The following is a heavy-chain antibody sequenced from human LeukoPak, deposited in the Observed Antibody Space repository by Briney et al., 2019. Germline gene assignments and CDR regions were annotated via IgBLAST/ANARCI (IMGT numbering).Heavy chain of an antibody. V-gene: IGHV4-59*08. CDR1: GGSISGTYY. J-gene: IGHJ3*01. D-gene: IGHD3-16*01. CDR3: ARRWVYDKRAFDA. CDR2: IYYTGTT. Sequence: SETLSLTCTVSGGSISGTYYWSWIRQPSGKGLEWIGYIYYTGTTDSNPSLKSRVTISLDTSKNQFSLNLSSATAADTAVYYCARRWVYDKRAFDAWGQGTMVTVSS.